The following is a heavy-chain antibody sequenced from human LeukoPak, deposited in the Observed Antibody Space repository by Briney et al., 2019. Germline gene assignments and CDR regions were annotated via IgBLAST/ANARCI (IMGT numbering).Heavy chain of an antibody. Sequence: KPSETLSLTCSVSGGSISTYYWSWIRQPPGKGLEWIGDIYYSGSTKYNPSLKSRATISLDTSKNHFSLKMRSVTAADTAVYYCARGLNYYDSSGPDWFDPWGQGTLVTVSS. D-gene: IGHD3-22*01. J-gene: IGHJ5*02. V-gene: IGHV4-59*01. CDR2: IYYSGST. CDR1: GGSISTYY. CDR3: ARGLNYYDSSGPDWFDP.